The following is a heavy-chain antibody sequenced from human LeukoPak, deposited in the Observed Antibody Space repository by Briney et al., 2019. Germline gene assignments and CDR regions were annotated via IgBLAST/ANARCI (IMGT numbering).Heavy chain of an antibody. J-gene: IGHJ4*02. CDR3: ARESHVTREDY. Sequence: ASVKVSCKASGYTFTNYDFNWMRQATGQGLEWMGWMNPNSGSTGYAQKFQGRVTMTRDTSISTAYMELSSLTSEDTAVYYCARESHVTREDYWGQGTLVTVSS. CDR2: MNPNSGST. D-gene: IGHD3-10*01. CDR1: GYTFTNYD. V-gene: IGHV1-8*01.